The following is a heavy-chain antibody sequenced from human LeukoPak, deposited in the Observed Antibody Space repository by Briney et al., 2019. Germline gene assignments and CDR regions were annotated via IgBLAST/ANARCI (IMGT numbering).Heavy chain of an antibody. J-gene: IGHJ6*03. V-gene: IGHV3-23*01. CDR1: GFSFSSYT. CDR2: ISGGGDTT. Sequence: GGSLRLSCSASGFSFSSYTMTWVRQAPGKGPEWVSIISGGGDTTFYTDSVKGRFTISRDNSKNTLYLQMNSLRAEDTALYYCARGKTSSYYYMDVWGKGTTVTVSS. CDR3: ARGKTSSYYYMDV. D-gene: IGHD1-1*01.